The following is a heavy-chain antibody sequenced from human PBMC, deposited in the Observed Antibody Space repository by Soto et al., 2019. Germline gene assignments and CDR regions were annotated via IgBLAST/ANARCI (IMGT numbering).Heavy chain of an antibody. J-gene: IGHJ4*02. CDR1: GFPFTTYG. Sequence: QVQLVESGGGVVQPGRSLRLSCAASGFPFTTYGMHWVREGPGKGLEWVAVISYDGTNKYYADSVKGRFTISRDNSKNTLYLHMNSLRHEDTALYYCVGGQYYFDYRGQGTLVTVSS. CDR3: VGGQYYFDY. CDR2: ISYDGTNK. D-gene: IGHD3-10*01. V-gene: IGHV3-30*03.